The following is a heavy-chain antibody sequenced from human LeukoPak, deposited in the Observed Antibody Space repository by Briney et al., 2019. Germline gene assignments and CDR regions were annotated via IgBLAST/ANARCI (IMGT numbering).Heavy chain of an antibody. J-gene: IGHJ5*02. CDR3: ARAVDFWSGYPQPNSFDP. Sequence: GGSLRFSCSASGFTFSNSAMGGVPQAPGKGLEWVSAISTSDGSTYYADAVKGRFTISRDNSKNTLYLQMNTLTAEDPAVYYCARAVDFWSGYPQPNSFDPWGQGTLVTVSS. D-gene: IGHD3-3*01. CDR2: ISTSDGST. CDR1: GFTFSNSA. V-gene: IGHV3-23*01.